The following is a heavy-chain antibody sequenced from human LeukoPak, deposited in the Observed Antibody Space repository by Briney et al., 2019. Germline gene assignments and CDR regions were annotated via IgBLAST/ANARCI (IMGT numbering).Heavy chain of an antibody. CDR2: IYSGGST. D-gene: IGHD3-3*01. CDR1: GFTVSSNY. V-gene: IGHV3-66*01. Sequence: GGSLRLSCAASGFTVSSNYMSWVRQAPGKGLEWVSVIYSGGSTYYADSVKGRFTISRDNGKNSLYLQLNSLRAEDTAVYYCATDRGFASFDYWGQGTLVTVSS. J-gene: IGHJ4*02. CDR3: ATDRGFASFDY.